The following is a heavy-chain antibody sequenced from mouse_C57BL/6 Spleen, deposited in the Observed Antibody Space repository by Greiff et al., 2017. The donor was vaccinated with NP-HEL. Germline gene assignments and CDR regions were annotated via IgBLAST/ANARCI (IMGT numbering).Heavy chain of an antibody. CDR1: GYAFSSYW. CDR3: AREGIYYEYLYAMDY. CDR2: IYPGDGDT. Sequence: QVQLKESGAELVKPGASVKISCKASGYAFSSYWMNWVKQRPGKGLEWIGQIYPGDGDTNYNGKFKGKATLTADKSSSTAYMQLSSLTSEDSAVYFCAREGIYYEYLYAMDYWGQGTSVTVSS. D-gene: IGHD2-4*01. J-gene: IGHJ4*01. V-gene: IGHV1-80*01.